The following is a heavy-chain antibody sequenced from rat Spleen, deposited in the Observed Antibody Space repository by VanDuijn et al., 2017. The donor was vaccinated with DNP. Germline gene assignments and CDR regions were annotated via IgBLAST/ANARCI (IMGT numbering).Heavy chain of an antibody. J-gene: IGHJ3*01. CDR2: ISSSGDTT. D-gene: IGHD1-1*01. CDR1: GLTVIHDR. V-gene: IGHV5-31*01. CDR3: SRSGDDNWFAH. Sequence: EVKLVESGGDLVQPGESLKLSCVASGLTVIHDRMTWIRQLPGKGLEWVACISSSGDTTYYSDSVKGRFTISRDFAKNTLYLQMDSLRSEDTATYDCSRSGDDNWFAHWGQGTLVTVSS.